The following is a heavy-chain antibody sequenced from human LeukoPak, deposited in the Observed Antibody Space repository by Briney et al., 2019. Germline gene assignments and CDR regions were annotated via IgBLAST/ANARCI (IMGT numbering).Heavy chain of an antibody. V-gene: IGHV4-59*01. Sequence: SETLSLTCTVSGGSISSYYWSWIRQPPGKGLEWIGYIYYSGSTNHNPSLKSRVNISVDTSKNQFSLKLSSVTAADTAVYYCARVKRGGYYYDSSGYYRYFDYWGQGTLVTVSS. J-gene: IGHJ4*02. CDR3: ARVKRGGYYYDSSGYYRYFDY. CDR2: IYYSGST. D-gene: IGHD3-22*01. CDR1: GGSISSYY.